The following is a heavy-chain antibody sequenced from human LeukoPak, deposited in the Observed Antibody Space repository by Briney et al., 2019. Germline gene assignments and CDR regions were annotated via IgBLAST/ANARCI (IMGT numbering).Heavy chain of an antibody. V-gene: IGHV3-48*04. J-gene: IGHJ4*02. CDR2: ISSSSTI. CDR3: ARGSKTGTTWDYYDSSAYHPVYFDY. CDR1: GFTFSSYS. D-gene: IGHD3-22*01. Sequence: GGSLRLSCAASGFTFSSYSMNWVRQAPGKGLEWVSYISSSSTIYYADSVKGRFTISRDNAKNSLYLQMNSLRAEDTAVYYCARGSKTGTTWDYYDSSAYHPVYFDYWGQGTLVTVSS.